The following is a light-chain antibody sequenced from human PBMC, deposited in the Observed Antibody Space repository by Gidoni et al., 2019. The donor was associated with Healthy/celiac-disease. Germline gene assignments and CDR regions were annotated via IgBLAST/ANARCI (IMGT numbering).Light chain of an antibody. Sequence: SVSGAPGQRVTISCTGSSSNIGAGYDVHWYQQLPGTAPKLLIYGNSNRPSGVPDRFSGSKSGTSASLAITGLQAEDEADYYCQSYDSSLRSVVFGGGTKLTVL. CDR3: QSYDSSLRSVV. CDR1: SSNIGAGYD. CDR2: GNS. J-gene: IGLJ2*01. V-gene: IGLV1-40*01.